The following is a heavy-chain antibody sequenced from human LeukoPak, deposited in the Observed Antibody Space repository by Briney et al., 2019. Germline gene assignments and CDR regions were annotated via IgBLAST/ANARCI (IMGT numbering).Heavy chain of an antibody. J-gene: IGHJ6*02. CDR3: TTYMVRGTSFYGMDV. CDR1: GLTFANAW. D-gene: IGHD3-10*01. CDR2: IKSKTEGGTV. Sequence: GGSLRLSCAVSGLTFANAWMSWVRQAPGKGLEWVGRIKSKTEGGTVEYAAPVKGRFTVLRDDSRNILYLQMNSLKPEDTAAYYCTTYMVRGTSFYGMDVWGQGTTVTVSS. V-gene: IGHV3-15*01.